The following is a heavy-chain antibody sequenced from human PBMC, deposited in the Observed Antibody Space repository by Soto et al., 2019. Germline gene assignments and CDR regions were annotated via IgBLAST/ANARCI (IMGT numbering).Heavy chain of an antibody. CDR1: GGSVSSGSYY. J-gene: IGHJ6*02. Sequence: SETLSLTCTVSGGSVSSGSYYWSWLRQPPGKGLEWIGYIYYSGSTNYNPSLKSRVTISVDTSKNQFSLKLSSVTAADTAVYYCARDEQLSDYYYYGMDVWGQGTTVTVSS. V-gene: IGHV4-61*01. CDR3: ARDEQLSDYYYYGMDV. D-gene: IGHD6-6*01. CDR2: IYYSGST.